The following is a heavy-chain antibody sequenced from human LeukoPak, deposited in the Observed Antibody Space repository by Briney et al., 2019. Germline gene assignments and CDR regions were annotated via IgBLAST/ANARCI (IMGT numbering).Heavy chain of an antibody. Sequence: PSETLSLTCAVSGVSISGGGSSWSWIRQPPGKGLEWLGYTSYSGSTNYNPSLKSRVTMSIDMSKNQFSLKLSSVTAADTAVYYCAGYSTGIFAVDQWGQGTLVTVSS. CDR2: TSYSGST. CDR1: GVSISGGGSS. J-gene: IGHJ4*02. CDR3: AGYSTGIFAVDQ. V-gene: IGHV4-61*08. D-gene: IGHD2-15*01.